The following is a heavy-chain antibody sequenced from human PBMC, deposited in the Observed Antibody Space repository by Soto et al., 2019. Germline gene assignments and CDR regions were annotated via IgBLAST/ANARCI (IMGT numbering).Heavy chain of an antibody. Sequence: ASVKVSCKASGYTFTSYAMHWVRQAPGQRLEWMGWINAGNGNTKYSQKFQGRVTITRDTSASTAYMELSSLRSEDTAVYYCARAQIVVVVAATPKGAFDIWGQGTMVTVSS. CDR2: INAGNGNT. CDR3: ARAQIVVVVAATPKGAFDI. D-gene: IGHD2-15*01. V-gene: IGHV1-3*01. CDR1: GYTFTSYA. J-gene: IGHJ3*02.